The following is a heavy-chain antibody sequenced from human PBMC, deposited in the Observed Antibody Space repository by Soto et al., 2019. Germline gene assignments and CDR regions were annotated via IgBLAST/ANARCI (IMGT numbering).Heavy chain of an antibody. CDR2: IYYSGST. CDR3: ARERVGYYDSSGYSAFDY. Sequence: ASETLSLTCTVSGGSIRSYYWSWIRQPPGKGLEWIGYIYYSGSTNYNPSLKSRVTISVDTSKNQFSLKLSSVTAADTAVYYCARERVGYYDSSGYSAFDYWGQGTLVTVSS. CDR1: GGSIRSYY. J-gene: IGHJ4*02. D-gene: IGHD3-22*01. V-gene: IGHV4-59*01.